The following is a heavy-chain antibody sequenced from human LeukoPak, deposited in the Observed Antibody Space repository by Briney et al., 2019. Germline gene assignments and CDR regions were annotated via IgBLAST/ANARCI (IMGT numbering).Heavy chain of an antibody. CDR3: ARDDYGDYPYYFDY. J-gene: IGHJ4*02. V-gene: IGHV1-18*01. Sequence: ASVKVSCKASGYTFTRYGISWVRQAPGQGLEWMGWISAYNGNTNYAQKLQGRVTMTTDTSTSTAYMELRSLRSDDTAVYYCARDDYGDYPYYFDYWGQGTLVTVSS. CDR2: ISAYNGNT. CDR1: GYTFTRYG. D-gene: IGHD4-17*01.